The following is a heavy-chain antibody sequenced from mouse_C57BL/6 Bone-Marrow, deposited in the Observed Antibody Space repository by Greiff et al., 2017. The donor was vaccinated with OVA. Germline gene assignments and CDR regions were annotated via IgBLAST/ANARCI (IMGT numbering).Heavy chain of an antibody. CDR1: GFTFSSYA. J-gene: IGHJ1*03. D-gene: IGHD1-1*01. V-gene: IGHV5-4*01. Sequence: EVQVVESGGGLVKPGGSLKLSCAASGFTFSSYAMSWVRQTPEKRLEWVATISDGGSYTYYPDNVKGRFTISRDNAKNNLYLQMSHLKSEDTAMYYCARDRRINTRDFDVWGTGTTVTVSS. CDR2: ISDGGSYT. CDR3: ARDRRINTRDFDV.